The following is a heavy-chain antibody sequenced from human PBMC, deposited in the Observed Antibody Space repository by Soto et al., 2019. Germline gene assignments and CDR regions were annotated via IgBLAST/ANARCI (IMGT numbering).Heavy chain of an antibody. Sequence: EVQLLESGGGLIQPGGSLRLSCAASGFTFSSYAMSWVRQVPGKGLEWVSGISGTGNSSYYADSVKGRFFISRDSAKNTVYLQMNSLRAEDTASYYCAKEAGQQGRLDYWGQGALVTVSS. V-gene: IGHV3-23*01. D-gene: IGHD1-1*01. CDR2: ISGTGNSS. CDR3: AKEAGQQGRLDY. CDR1: GFTFSSYA. J-gene: IGHJ4*02.